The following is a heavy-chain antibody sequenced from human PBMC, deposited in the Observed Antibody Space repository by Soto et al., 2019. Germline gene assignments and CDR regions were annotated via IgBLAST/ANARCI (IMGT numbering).Heavy chain of an antibody. CDR1: GYTFTSYD. J-gene: IGHJ6*02. V-gene: IGHV1-8*01. CDR3: ARFDLRITIFGVVIPHGDYYYGMDV. CDR2: MNPNSGNT. D-gene: IGHD3-3*01. Sequence: ASVKVSCKASGYTFTSYDINWVRQATGQGLEWMGWMNPNSGNTGYAQKFQGRVTMTRNTSISTAYMELSSLRSEDTAAYYCARFDLRITIFGVVIPHGDYYYGMDVWGQGTTVTVSS.